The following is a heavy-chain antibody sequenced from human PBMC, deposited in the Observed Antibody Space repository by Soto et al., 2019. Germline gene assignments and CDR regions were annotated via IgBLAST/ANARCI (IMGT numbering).Heavy chain of an antibody. CDR3: VKAPQSYYDSSGFDS. V-gene: IGHV3-64D*06. D-gene: IGHD3-22*01. J-gene: IGHJ4*02. Sequence: GSLRLSCSTSGFTFSRYAIHWVRQAPGKGLEYVSAISSSGSNTYYADSVKGRFAISRDNSKNTLYLQMSSLRAEDTAVYYCVKAPQSYYDSSGFDSWGQGTLVTVSS. CDR1: GFTFSRYA. CDR2: ISSSGSNT.